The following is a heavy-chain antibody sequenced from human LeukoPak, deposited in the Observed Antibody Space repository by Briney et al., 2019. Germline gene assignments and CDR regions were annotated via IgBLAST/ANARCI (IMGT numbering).Heavy chain of an antibody. V-gene: IGHV3-30*18. CDR2: IPYDGSNK. J-gene: IGHJ3*02. D-gene: IGHD6-19*01. Sequence: PGRSLRLSCAASGFTFSSYGMHWVRPAPGKGLEWVAVIPYDGSNKYYADSVKGRFTISRDNSKNTLYLQMNSLRAEDTAVYYCAKDWSGWYDAFDIWGQGTMVTVSS. CDR3: AKDWSGWYDAFDI. CDR1: GFTFSSYG.